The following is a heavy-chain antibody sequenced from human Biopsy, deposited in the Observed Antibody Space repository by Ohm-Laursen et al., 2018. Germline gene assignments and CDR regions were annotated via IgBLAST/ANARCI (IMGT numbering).Heavy chain of an antibody. CDR1: EGTFGNYG. V-gene: IGHV1-69*06. Sequence: SSVKVSCKAPEGTFGNYGVNWVRQAPGQGLEWLGGNIPILGTGNYAQKFQDRVTVVADTSTSTATMELRSLRSDDTAVYYCATKLTGYFHHWGQGTLVIVSS. D-gene: IGHD3-9*01. CDR3: ATKLTGYFHH. CDR2: NIPILGTG. J-gene: IGHJ1*01.